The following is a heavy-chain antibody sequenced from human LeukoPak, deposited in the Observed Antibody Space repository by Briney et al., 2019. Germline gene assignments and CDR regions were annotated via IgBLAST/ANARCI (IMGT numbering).Heavy chain of an antibody. Sequence: ASVKVSCKASGYTFTSYGISWVRQAPQEGLEWMGWISAYNGNTNYAQKLQGRVTMTTDTSTSTAYMELRSLRSDDTAVYYCARDLAFPYDSSGYYYDYWGQGTLVTVSS. J-gene: IGHJ4*02. CDR1: GYTFTSYG. D-gene: IGHD3-22*01. CDR3: ARDLAFPYDSSGYYYDY. V-gene: IGHV1-18*01. CDR2: ISAYNGNT.